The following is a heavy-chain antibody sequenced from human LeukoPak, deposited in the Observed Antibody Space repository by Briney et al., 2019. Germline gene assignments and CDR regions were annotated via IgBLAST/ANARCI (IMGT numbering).Heavy chain of an antibody. CDR2: IYTSRST. CDR3: ARDLGWGVWAFDI. D-gene: IGHD3-16*01. Sequence: PSETLSLTCTVSGGSISSYYWSWIRQPAGKGLEWIGCIYTSRSTNYNPPLKTRVTMSVDTTKNQFSLKLSSVTAADTGVYYCARDLGWGVWAFDIWGQGTMVTVSS. J-gene: IGHJ3*02. V-gene: IGHV4-4*07. CDR1: GGSISSYY.